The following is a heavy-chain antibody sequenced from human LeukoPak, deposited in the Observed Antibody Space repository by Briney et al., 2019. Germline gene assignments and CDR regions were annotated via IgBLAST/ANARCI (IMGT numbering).Heavy chain of an antibody. CDR2: IWYDGSNK. D-gene: IGHD1-26*01. V-gene: IGHV3-33*01. CDR1: GFTFSSYG. J-gene: IGHJ5*01. CDR3: ARDGSFYSGSYYSDS. Sequence: GGSLRLSCAASGFTFSSYGMHWVRQAPGKGLEWVAVIWYDGSNKYYADSVKGRFTISRDNSKNTLYLQMNSLRAEDTAVYYCARDGSFYSGSYYSDSWGQGTLVTVSS.